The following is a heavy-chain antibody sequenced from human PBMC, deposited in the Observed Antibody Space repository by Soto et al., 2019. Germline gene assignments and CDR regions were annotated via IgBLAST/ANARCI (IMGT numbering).Heavy chain of an antibody. D-gene: IGHD3-16*01. Sequence: EMQLVESGGVVVQPGGSLRLPCAASGFTFDDYTMYWVRQVPGKGLDWVSTISWDGGTTYYADSVKGRFTISRDNSKSSLYLQMNGLRTEDSAFYYCAKGGDYWYFDLWGRGTLATVSS. V-gene: IGHV3-43*01. CDR2: ISWDGGTT. CDR1: GFTFDDYT. CDR3: AKGGDYWYFDL. J-gene: IGHJ2*01.